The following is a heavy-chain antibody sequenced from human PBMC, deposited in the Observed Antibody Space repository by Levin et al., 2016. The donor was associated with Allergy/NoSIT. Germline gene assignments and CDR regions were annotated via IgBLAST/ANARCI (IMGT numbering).Heavy chain of an antibody. CDR3: AKGSGTEGANWDLYYYYYGMDV. Sequence: WIRQPPGKGLEWVAVISYDGSNKYYADSVKGRFTISRDNSKNTLYLQMNSLRAEDTAVYYCAKGSGTEGANWDLYYYYYGMDVWGQGTTVTVSS. CDR2: ISYDGSNK. J-gene: IGHJ6*02. V-gene: IGHV3-30-3*02. D-gene: IGHD7-27*01.